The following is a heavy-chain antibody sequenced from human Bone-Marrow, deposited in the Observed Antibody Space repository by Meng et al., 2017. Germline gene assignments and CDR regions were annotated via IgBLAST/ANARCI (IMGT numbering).Heavy chain of an antibody. V-gene: IGHV3-30-3*01. Sequence: QVQLVESGGGVVQPGRSLRLSCAASGFTFSSYAMHWVRQAPGKGLEWVAVISYDGSNKYYADSVKGQFTISRDNSKNTLYLQMNSLRAEDTAIYYCAKGGGDNDSWGQGTLVTVSS. CDR2: ISYDGSNK. CDR3: AKGGGDNDS. D-gene: IGHD2-21*02. CDR1: GFTFSSYA. J-gene: IGHJ4*02.